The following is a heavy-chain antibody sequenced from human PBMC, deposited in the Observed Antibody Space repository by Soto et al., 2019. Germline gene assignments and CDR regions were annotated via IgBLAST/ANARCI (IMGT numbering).Heavy chain of an antibody. J-gene: IGHJ6*02. Sequence: SETLSLTCTVSGGSINNYYWSWIRQPPGKGLEWIGYIYHSGSTDYNPSLKSRVTISVDPSKTQFSLRLSSVTAADTAVYYCARDGNVYGNSRHYYGIDVWGRGTPVTVSS. CDR3: ARDGNVYGNSRHYYGIDV. CDR2: IYHSGST. CDR1: GGSINNYY. V-gene: IGHV4-59*01. D-gene: IGHD3-10*01.